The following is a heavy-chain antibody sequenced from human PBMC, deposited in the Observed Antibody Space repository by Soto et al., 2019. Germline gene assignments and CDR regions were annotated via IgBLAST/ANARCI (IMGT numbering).Heavy chain of an antibody. CDR1: GGSISSYY. CDR2: IYTSGST. CDR3: AREGDYYYSSGYSYRP. V-gene: IGHV4-4*07. Sequence: SETLSLTCTVSGGSISSYYWSWIRQPAGKGLEWIGRIYTSGSTNYNPSLKSRVTMSVDTSKNQFSLKLSSVTAADTAVYSCAREGDYYYSSGYSYRPWGHVTLVTISS. D-gene: IGHD3-22*01. J-gene: IGHJ4*01.